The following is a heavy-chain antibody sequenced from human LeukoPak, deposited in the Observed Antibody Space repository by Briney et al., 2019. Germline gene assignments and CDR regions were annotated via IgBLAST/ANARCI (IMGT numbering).Heavy chain of an antibody. D-gene: IGHD3-10*01. CDR2: ISGSTGSI. V-gene: IGHV3-23*01. CDR1: GYTFSGYA. J-gene: IGHJ6*02. CDR3: AKVGSYGSGIGQSYYGMDV. Sequence: PGGSLRLSCAASGYTFSGYAMSWVRQAPGKGLEWDSAISGSTGSISYADSVTGRCTISRDNSKNTLYLQMNSLRAEDTAVYYCAKVGSYGSGIGQSYYGMDVWGQGTTVTVSS.